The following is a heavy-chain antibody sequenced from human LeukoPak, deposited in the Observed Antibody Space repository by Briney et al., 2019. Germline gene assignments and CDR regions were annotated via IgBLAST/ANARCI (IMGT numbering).Heavy chain of an antibody. CDR1: GGSISSGDYY. CDR3: ARINYYDSSGYFPNYFDY. V-gene: IGHV4-30-4*08. D-gene: IGHD3-22*01. CDR2: IYYSGST. J-gene: IGHJ4*02. Sequence: SQTLSLTCTVSGGSISSGDYYWSWIRQPPGKGLEWIGYIYYSGSTYYNPSLKSRVTISVDTSKNQFSLKLSSVTAADTAVYYCARINYYDSSGYFPNYFDYWGQGTLVTVSS.